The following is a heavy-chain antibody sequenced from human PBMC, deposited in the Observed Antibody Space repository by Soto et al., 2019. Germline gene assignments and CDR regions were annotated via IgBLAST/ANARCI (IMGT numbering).Heavy chain of an antibody. CDR1: RRIFINQW. CDR2: SYPVYSDA. J-gene: IGHJ3*02. Sequence: ECLKSSCNESRRIFINQWIAWVRQMPGKGLEWMGISYPVYSDARYSPSFAGQVTISVDKSITTAYWHWSSLGASDSAVYYCARKGDMAATGADAFDIWGQGTLVTVSS. CDR3: ARKGDMAATGADAFDI. D-gene: IGHD6-19*01. V-gene: IGHV5-51*01.